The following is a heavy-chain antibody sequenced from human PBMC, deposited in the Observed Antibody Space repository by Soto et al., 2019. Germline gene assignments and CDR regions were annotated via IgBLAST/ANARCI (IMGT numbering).Heavy chain of an antibody. CDR3: AIARGIAVHGYFDD. CDR1: GGSISSYY. Sequence: SETLSLTCTVSGGSISSYYWSWIRHPPGKGLEWIGYIYYSGSTNYNPSLKSRVTISVDTSKNQFSLKLSSVTAADTAVYYCAIARGIAVHGYFDDWGQGFLDTVAS. D-gene: IGHD6-19*01. CDR2: IYYSGST. V-gene: IGHV4-59*01. J-gene: IGHJ4*02.